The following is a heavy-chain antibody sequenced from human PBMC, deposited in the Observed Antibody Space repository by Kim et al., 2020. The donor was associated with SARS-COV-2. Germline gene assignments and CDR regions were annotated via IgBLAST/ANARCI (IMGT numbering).Heavy chain of an antibody. CDR2: SGSP. CDR3: ARGYAFDI. Sequence: SGSPTYNPPLNSRVTISVDTSKNQFSLKLSSVTATDTAVYYCARGYAFDIWGQGTMVTVSS. J-gene: IGHJ3*02. V-gene: IGHV4-61*02.